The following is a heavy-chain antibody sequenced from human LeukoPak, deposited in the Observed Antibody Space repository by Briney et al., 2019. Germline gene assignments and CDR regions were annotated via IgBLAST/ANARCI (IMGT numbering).Heavy chain of an antibody. V-gene: IGHV1-2*06. CDR3: ATNWGTFDY. Sequence: ASVKVSCKASGYTFTSYGISWVRQAPGQGLEWMGRINPNSGGTNYAQKFQGRVTMTRDTSISTAYMELSRLRSDDTAVYYCATNWGTFDYWGQGTLVTVSS. CDR2: INPNSGGT. J-gene: IGHJ4*02. CDR1: GYTFTSYG. D-gene: IGHD7-27*01.